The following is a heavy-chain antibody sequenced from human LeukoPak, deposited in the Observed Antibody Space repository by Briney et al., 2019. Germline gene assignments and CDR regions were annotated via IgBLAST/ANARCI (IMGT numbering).Heavy chain of an antibody. V-gene: IGHV4-4*08. CDR2: IYNSGST. D-gene: IGHD2-2*01. Sequence: SETLSLTCAVSGGSISSYYWTWIRQPPGKGLEWIGYIYNSGSTNYNPSLRSRVTISVDASKNKFSLKLNSVTAADTAVYYCARDCSSTSCPIDDAFDIWGQGTMVTVSS. CDR3: ARDCSSTSCPIDDAFDI. J-gene: IGHJ3*02. CDR1: GGSISSYY.